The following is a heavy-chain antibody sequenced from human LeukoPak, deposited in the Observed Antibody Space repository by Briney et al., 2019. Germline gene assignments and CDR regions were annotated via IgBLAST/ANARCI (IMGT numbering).Heavy chain of an antibody. D-gene: IGHD1-26*01. Sequence: GASVKVSCEASGYTFTGYYMHWVRQAPGQGLEWMGGIIPIFGTANYAQKFQGRVTITADESTSTAYMELSSLRSEDTAVYYCARAVGALRYAFDIWGQGTVVTVS. V-gene: IGHV1-69*13. CDR3: ARAVGALRYAFDI. CDR2: IIPIFGTA. J-gene: IGHJ3*02. CDR1: GYTFTGYY.